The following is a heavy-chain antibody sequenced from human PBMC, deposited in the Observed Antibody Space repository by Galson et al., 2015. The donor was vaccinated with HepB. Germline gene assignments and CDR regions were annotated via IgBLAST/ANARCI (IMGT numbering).Heavy chain of an antibody. Sequence: SVKVSCKVSGYTLTELSMHWVRQAPGKGLEWMGGFDPEDGETIYAQKFQGRVTMTEDTSTDTAYMELSSLRSEDTAVYYCATEDRIAAAGFVGFDPWGQGTLVPVSS. CDR2: FDPEDGET. CDR1: GYTLTELS. CDR3: ATEDRIAAAGFVGFDP. V-gene: IGHV1-24*01. J-gene: IGHJ5*02. D-gene: IGHD6-13*01.